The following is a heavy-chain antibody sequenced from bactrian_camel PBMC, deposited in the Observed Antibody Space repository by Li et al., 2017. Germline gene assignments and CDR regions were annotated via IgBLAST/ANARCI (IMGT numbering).Heavy chain of an antibody. CDR3: QVDPSDYGDYGGSWYSNCPSGFGH. V-gene: IGHV3S40*01. CDR1: GFTFGSYY. Sequence: VQLVESGGGLVQPGGSLRLSCAASGFTFGSYYISWVRQAPGKGLEWVSSISSAGDSTYYADSVKGRFTISRDDAKNTVYLRMNSMKTEDTAVYYCQVDPSDYGDYGGSWYSNCPSGFGHWGQGTQVTVS. CDR2: ISSAGDST. J-gene: IGHJ6*01. D-gene: IGHD5*01.